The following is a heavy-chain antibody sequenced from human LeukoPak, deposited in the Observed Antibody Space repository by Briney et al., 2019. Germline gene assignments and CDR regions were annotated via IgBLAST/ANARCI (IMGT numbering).Heavy chain of an antibody. V-gene: IGHV5-10-1*01. J-gene: IGHJ4*02. CDR3: AIQTSITTALDY. CDR2: IDPSDSYT. CDR1: GYSFTTYW. D-gene: IGHD6-13*01. Sequence: GESLKISCKGSGYSFTTYWISWVRQMPGKGLEWMGRIDPSDSYTNYSPSSQGHVTISADKSVSTAYLQWSSLKASDTAMYYCAIQTSITTALDYWGQGTLVTVSS.